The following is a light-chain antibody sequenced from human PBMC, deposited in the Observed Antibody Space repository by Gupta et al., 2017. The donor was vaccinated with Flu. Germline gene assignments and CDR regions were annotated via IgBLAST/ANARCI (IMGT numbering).Light chain of an antibody. CDR3: NFRDSSGNHPAV. Sequence: SSELTQDPAVSVALGQTVRITCQGDSLRSYYASWYQQKPGQAPVLVIYGKNNRPSGIPDRFSGSSSGNTASLTITGAQAEDEADYSCNFRDSSGNHPAVFGGVTKLTVL. CDR1: SLRSYY. J-gene: IGLJ2*01. V-gene: IGLV3-19*01. CDR2: GKN.